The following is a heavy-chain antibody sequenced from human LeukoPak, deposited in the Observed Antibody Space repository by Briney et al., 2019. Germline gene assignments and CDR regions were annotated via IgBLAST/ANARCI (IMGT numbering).Heavy chain of an antibody. CDR2: IKQDGSEK. CDR1: GFTFSSYW. J-gene: IGHJ4*02. D-gene: IGHD3-22*01. V-gene: IGHV3-7*01. CDR3: ARDRSSIGYYYDSSGYIEY. Sequence: PGGSLRLSRAASGFTFSSYWMSWVRRAPGKGLEWVVNIKQDGSEKYYVDSVKGRFTISRDNAKNSLYLQMNSLRAEDTAVYYCARDRSSIGYYYDSSGYIEYWGQGTLVTVAS.